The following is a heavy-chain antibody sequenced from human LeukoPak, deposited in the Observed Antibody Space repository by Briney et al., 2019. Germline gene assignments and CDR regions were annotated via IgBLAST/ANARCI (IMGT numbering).Heavy chain of an antibody. Sequence: GGSLRLSCAASGFTFDDYAMHWVRQAPGEGLEWVSGISWNSGSIGYADSVKGRFTISRDNAKNSLYLQMNSLRAEDTALYYCAKVARYFGGFDPWGQGTLVTVSS. V-gene: IGHV3-9*01. CDR2: ISWNSGSI. CDR3: AKVARYFGGFDP. J-gene: IGHJ5*02. CDR1: GFTFDDYA. D-gene: IGHD3-9*01.